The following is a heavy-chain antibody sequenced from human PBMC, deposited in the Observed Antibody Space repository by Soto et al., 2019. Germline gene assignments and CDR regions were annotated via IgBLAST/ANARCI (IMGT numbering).Heavy chain of an antibody. Sequence: GGSLRLSCAASGFTFSSYAMSWVRQAPGKGLEWVSAISGSGGSTYYADSVKGRFTISRDNSKNTLYLQMNSLRAEDTAVYYCAKGLLMVYAAGMDVWGQGTTVTVSS. CDR2: ISGSGGST. J-gene: IGHJ6*02. D-gene: IGHD2-8*01. CDR1: GFTFSSYA. V-gene: IGHV3-23*01. CDR3: AKGLLMVYAAGMDV.